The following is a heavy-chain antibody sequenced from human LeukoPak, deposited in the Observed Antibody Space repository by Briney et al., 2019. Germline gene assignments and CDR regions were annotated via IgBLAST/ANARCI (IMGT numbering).Heavy chain of an antibody. D-gene: IGHD5-24*01. CDR2: INWNGGNT. Sequence: GVSLRLSCAASGFTFGDYGMSWVRQAPGKGLEWVSSINWNGGNTGYADSVKGRFTISRDTAKDSLYLQLNSLRAEDTALYYCARDRGWLQYIDYWGQGTLVTVSS. CDR1: GFTFGDYG. CDR3: ARDRGWLQYIDY. V-gene: IGHV3-20*04. J-gene: IGHJ4*02.